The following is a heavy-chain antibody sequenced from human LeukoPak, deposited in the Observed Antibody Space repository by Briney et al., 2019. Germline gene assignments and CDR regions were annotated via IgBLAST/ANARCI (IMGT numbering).Heavy chain of an antibody. CDR2: MRPNSGKT. J-gene: IGHJ4*02. CDR1: GYPFINYD. CDR3: ARERGGQAGSYFPS. D-gene: IGHD1-26*01. V-gene: IGHV1-8*01. Sequence: ASVKVSCKTSGYPFINYDINWVRQASGQGLEWMGWMRPNSGKTGFAQKFQGRITMTRNISINTAYMELSSLRFDDTAVYFYARERGGQAGSYFPSWGQGTLVTVSS.